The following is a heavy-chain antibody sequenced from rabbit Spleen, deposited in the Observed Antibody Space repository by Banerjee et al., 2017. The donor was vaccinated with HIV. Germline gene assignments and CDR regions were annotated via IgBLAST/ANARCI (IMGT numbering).Heavy chain of an antibody. V-gene: IGHV1S45*01. Sequence: QEQLEESGGGLVQPEGSLTLACTASGFSFISSYYMYWVRQAPGKGLEWIACIDTGFGGTTYYASWAKGRFTISKTSSTTVTLQMTSLTAADTATYFCATYVDYDGDFNLWGPGTLVTVS. CDR2: IDTGFGGTT. D-gene: IGHD2-1*01. CDR3: ATYVDYDGDFNL. J-gene: IGHJ4*01. CDR1: GFSFISSYY.